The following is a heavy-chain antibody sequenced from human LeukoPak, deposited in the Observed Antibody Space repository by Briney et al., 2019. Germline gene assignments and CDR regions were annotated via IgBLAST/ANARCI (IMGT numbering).Heavy chain of an antibody. V-gene: IGHV1-24*01. J-gene: IGHJ5*02. Sequence: ASVKVSCKASGYTFTGYYMHWVRQAPGKGLEWMGGFDPEDGETIYAQKFQGRVTMTEDTSTDTAYMELSSLRSEDTAVYYCATAVDPGDWFDPWGQGTLVTVSS. CDR2: FDPEDGET. CDR1: GYTFTGYY. D-gene: IGHD4-23*01. CDR3: ATAVDPGDWFDP.